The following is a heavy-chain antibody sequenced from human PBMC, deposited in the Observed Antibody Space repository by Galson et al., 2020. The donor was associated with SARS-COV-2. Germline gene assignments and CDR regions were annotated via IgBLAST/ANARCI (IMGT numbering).Heavy chain of an antibody. Sequence: SETLSLTCAVYGGSFSGYSWTWIRLPPGKGLEWIGEVNVGGNTNYSPSLRSRVTLSVDTSKNQFSLNLRSVTAADTALYYCARGHRGVVPSPVLGLGPFYSYYYMDVWAKGTTVTVSS. CDR1: GGSFSGYS. J-gene: IGHJ6*03. V-gene: IGHV4-34*01. D-gene: IGHD3-10*01. CDR3: ARGHRGVVPSPVLGLGPFYSYYYMDV. CDR2: VNVGGNT.